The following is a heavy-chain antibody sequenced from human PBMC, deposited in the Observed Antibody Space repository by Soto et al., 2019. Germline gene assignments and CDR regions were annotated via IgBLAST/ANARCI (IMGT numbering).Heavy chain of an antibody. Sequence: SETLSLTCTVSGGSFKSGSYSWSWIRQPPGKGLEWIGYVYHTGRTSHNPSLKSRVSISMDTSKNQFSLNLDSVTAADTAVYFCARDFAYFDSWGQGTLVTVSS. CDR1: GGSFKSGSYS. D-gene: IGHD3-3*01. V-gene: IGHV4-61*01. CDR2: VYHTGRT. CDR3: ARDFAYFDS. J-gene: IGHJ4*02.